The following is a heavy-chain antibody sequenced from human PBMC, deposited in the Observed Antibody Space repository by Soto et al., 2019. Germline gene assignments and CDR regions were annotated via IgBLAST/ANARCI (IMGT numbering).Heavy chain of an antibody. CDR2: LSFDGNNE. J-gene: IGHJ3*02. Sequence: PGGTLRFPFSASGFTLTNFAMNWARQAPGKGLEWVALLSFDGNNEHYADAVKCRFSISRDNSRNTLFLQLNSLRPDATAVFSCARESVGRQLRNPFDIWGQGTMVTV. V-gene: IGHV3-30-3*01. D-gene: IGHD5-18*01. CDR1: GFTLTNFA. CDR3: ARESVGRQLRNPFDI.